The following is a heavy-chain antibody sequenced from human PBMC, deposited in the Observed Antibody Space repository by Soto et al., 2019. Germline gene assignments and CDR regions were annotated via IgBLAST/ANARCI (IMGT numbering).Heavy chain of an antibody. CDR2: INHSGSS. J-gene: IGHJ4*02. CDR1: GGSFSGYY. CDR3: ARGNAHDY. D-gene: IGHD1-1*01. Sequence: QVQLQQWGAGLLKPSETLSLTCAVYGGSFSGYYCSWIRQPPGKGLGWMGEINHSGSSNYNPSLKSRVTISVDTSKNPFSLKLSSVTAADTAVYYCARGNAHDYWGQGTLVTVSS. V-gene: IGHV4-34*01.